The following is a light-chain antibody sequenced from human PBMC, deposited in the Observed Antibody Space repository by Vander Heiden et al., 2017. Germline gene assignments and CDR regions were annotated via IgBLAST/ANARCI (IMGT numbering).Light chain of an antibody. V-gene: IGLV3-25*03. CDR2: KDT. CDR1: ALPKQY. J-gene: IGLJ3*02. Sequence: SYELTQPPSVSVSPGQTARITCSGDALPKQYAYWYQQKPGQAPVLVIYKDTERPSGIPERFSGSSSGTTVTLTISGVQSEDEADYYRQSADSSGARGVFGGGTKLTVL. CDR3: QSADSSGARGV.